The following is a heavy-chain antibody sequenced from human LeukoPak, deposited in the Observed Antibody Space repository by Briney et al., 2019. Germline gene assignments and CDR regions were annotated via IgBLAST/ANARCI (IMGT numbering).Heavy chain of an antibody. J-gene: IGHJ4*02. CDR2: IYYSGST. V-gene: IGHV4-61*08. Sequence: SETLSLTCTVSGGSISSGGYYWSWIRQHPGKGLEWIGYIYYSGSTNYNPSLKSRVTISVDTSKNQFSLKLSSVTAADTAVYYCASGSYPPEYYFDYWGQGTLVTVSS. CDR3: ASGSYPPEYYFDY. D-gene: IGHD1-26*01. CDR1: GGSISSGGYY.